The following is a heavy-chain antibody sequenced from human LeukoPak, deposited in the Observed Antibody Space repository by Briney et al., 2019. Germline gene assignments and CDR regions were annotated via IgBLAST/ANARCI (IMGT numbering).Heavy chain of an antibody. Sequence: GGSLRLSCAASGFTFSSYGMHWVRQAPGKGLEWVAVISYDGSNKYYADSVKGRFTISIDNSKNTLYLQMNSLRAEDTAVYYCAKFSLYIRYFDRKGGIDYWGQGTLVTVSS. CDR3: AKFSLYIRYFDRKGGIDY. CDR1: GFTFSSYG. V-gene: IGHV3-30*18. J-gene: IGHJ4*02. D-gene: IGHD3-9*01. CDR2: ISYDGSNK.